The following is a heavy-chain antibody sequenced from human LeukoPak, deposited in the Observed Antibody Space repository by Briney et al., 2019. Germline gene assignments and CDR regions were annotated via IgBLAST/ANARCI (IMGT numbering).Heavy chain of an antibody. CDR3: ARGPYYDFWSGYSDAFDI. V-gene: IGHV1-46*01. J-gene: IGHJ3*02. CDR1: GYTFTSYY. D-gene: IGHD3-3*01. Sequence: ASVKVSGKASGYTFTSYYMHWVRQAPGQGLEWMGIINPSGGSTSYAQKFQGRVTMTRDMSTSTVYMELSSLRSEDTAVYYCARGPYYDFWSGYSDAFDIWGQGTMVTVSS. CDR2: INPSGGST.